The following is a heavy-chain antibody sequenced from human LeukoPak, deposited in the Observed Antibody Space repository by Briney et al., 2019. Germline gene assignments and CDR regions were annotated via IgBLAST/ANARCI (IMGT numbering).Heavy chain of an antibody. CDR1: GFTFSSYS. J-gene: IGHJ3*02. V-gene: IGHV3-21*01. CDR3: ARAGATDAFDI. CDR2: ISSSSSYI. D-gene: IGHD1-26*01. Sequence: PGGSLKLSCAASGFTFSSYSMDWVRQAPGKGLEWVSSISSSSSYIYYADSVKGRFTISRDNAKNSLYLQMNSLRAEDTAVYYCARAGATDAFDIWGQGTMVTVSS.